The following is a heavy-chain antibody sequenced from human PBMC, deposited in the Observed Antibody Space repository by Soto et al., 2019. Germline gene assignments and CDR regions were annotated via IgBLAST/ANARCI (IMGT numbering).Heavy chain of an antibody. CDR2: ISISGTTI. V-gene: IGHV3-11*01. CDR1: GFTLSDYY. D-gene: IGHD3-9*01. CDR3: AMFRGHGYYNF. J-gene: IGHJ4*02. Sequence: QVQLVESGGGLVKPGGSLRLSCAASGFTLSDYYMTWIRQAPGKGLEWVSDISISGTTIHYADSVRGRFTISRDNAKNSLWLQMNTLRAEDTAVYYCAMFRGHGYYNFWGQGTLVTVSS.